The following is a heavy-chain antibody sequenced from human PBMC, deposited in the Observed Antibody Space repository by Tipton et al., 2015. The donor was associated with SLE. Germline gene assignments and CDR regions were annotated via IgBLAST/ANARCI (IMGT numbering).Heavy chain of an antibody. CDR1: GFSVRSNC. J-gene: IGHJ6*03. V-gene: IGHV3-69-1*01. D-gene: IGHD5-18*01. CDR3: ARDGYSYGGDFSYYYMDV. CDR2: MFSSGTT. Sequence: SLRLSCVASGFSVRSNCMTWVRQAPGRGLELISLMFSSGTTFNADSVKGRFTISRDNAKNSLYLQMNSLTAEDTAVYYCARDGYSYGGDFSYYYMDVWGKGTTVTVSS.